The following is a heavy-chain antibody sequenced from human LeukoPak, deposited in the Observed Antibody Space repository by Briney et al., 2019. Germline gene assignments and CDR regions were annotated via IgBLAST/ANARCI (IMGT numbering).Heavy chain of an antibody. CDR3: AKGLYSYGSECFDY. V-gene: IGHV3-7*01. D-gene: IGHD5-18*01. CDR2: IKRDGTEK. CDR1: RFTFNTYW. Sequence: AGGSLRLSCAVSRFTFNTYWMSWVRQAPGKGLEWVATIKRDGTEKYYVDPVKGRFTISRDNAKNSLYLQMNSLRVEDTAVYYCAKGLYSYGSECFDYWGQGTLVTVSS. J-gene: IGHJ4*02.